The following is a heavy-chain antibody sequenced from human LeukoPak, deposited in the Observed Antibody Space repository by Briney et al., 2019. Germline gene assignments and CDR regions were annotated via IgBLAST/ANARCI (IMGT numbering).Heavy chain of an antibody. J-gene: IGHJ6*03. D-gene: IGHD2/OR15-2a*01. CDR2: IRYDGSNK. CDR1: GFTFSSYG. Sequence: GGSLRLSCAASGFTFSSYGMHWVRQAPGKGLEWVAFIRYDGSNKYYANSVEGRFTISRDNSRRTVHLQMDSLRVEDTAVYFCAKGVLSYYYMDVWGKGTTVIVSS. V-gene: IGHV3-30*02. CDR3: AKGVLSYYYMDV.